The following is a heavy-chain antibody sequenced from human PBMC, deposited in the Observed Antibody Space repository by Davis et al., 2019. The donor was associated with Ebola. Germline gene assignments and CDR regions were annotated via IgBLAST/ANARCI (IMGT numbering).Heavy chain of an antibody. V-gene: IGHV4-31*03. CDR1: GGSISSGGYY. CDR2: IYYSGST. D-gene: IGHD6-19*01. J-gene: IGHJ4*02. Sequence: SETLSLTCTVSGGSISSGGYYWSWIRQHPGKGLEWIGYIYYSGSTYYNPSLKSRFTISVDTSKNQFSLKLSSVTAADTAVYYCARANPYSSGWYPADFDYWGQGTLVTVSS. CDR3: ARANPYSSGWYPADFDY.